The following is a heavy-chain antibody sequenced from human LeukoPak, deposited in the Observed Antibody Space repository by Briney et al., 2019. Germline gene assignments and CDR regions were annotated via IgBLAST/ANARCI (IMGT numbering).Heavy chain of an antibody. Sequence: EASVKVSCKASGYTFTSYDINWVRQATGQGLEWMGWMNPNSGNTGYAQKFQGRVTMTRNTSISTAYMELSSLRSEDTAVYYCARVVTIFGVVTRSYYYYGMDVWGRGTTVTVSS. CDR1: GYTFTSYD. J-gene: IGHJ6*02. D-gene: IGHD3-3*01. CDR2: MNPNSGNT. CDR3: ARVVTIFGVVTRSYYYYGMDV. V-gene: IGHV1-8*01.